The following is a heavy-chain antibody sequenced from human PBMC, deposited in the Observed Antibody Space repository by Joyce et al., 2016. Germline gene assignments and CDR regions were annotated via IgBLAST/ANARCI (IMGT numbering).Heavy chain of an antibody. J-gene: IGHJ5*02. D-gene: IGHD3-10*01. Sequence: EMQLVQSGTEVKKPGDSLIISCKGSGYSFTNYWIGWVRQMPGKGLEWMGIIDPGYSDTRYSPSFQGQVTMSVDKSISSAYLHWSSLRASDTATYYCASLFSDTVRVFDLWGQGTLVTVSS. CDR1: GYSFTNYW. CDR2: IDPGYSDT. CDR3: ASLFSDTVRVFDL. V-gene: IGHV5-51*01.